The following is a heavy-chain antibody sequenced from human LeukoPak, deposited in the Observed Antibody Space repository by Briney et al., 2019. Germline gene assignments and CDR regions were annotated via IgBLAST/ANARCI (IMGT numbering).Heavy chain of an antibody. CDR1: GFTFSSYA. CDR3: AKEVYSYGYADY. Sequence: GGSLRLSCAASGFTFSSYAMSWVRQAPGKGLEWVSAISGSGYNTYYADSVKGRFTISRDNSKNTLYLQMNSLRAEDTAVYYCAKEVYSYGYADYWGQGTLVTVSS. CDR2: ISGSGYNT. J-gene: IGHJ4*02. D-gene: IGHD5-18*01. V-gene: IGHV3-23*01.